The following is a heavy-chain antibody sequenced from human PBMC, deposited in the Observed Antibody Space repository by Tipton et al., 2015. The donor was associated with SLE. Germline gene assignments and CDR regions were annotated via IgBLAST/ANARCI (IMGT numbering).Heavy chain of an antibody. CDR1: GGSFSGYY. V-gene: IGHV4-34*01. J-gene: IGHJ3*02. CDR3: AGVPRDAFEI. CDR2: INHSGST. Sequence: TLSLTCAVYGGSFSGYYWSWIRQPPGKGLEWIGEINHSGSTNYNPSLKSRVTISVDTSKNQFSLKLSSVTAADTAVYYCAGVPRDAFEIWGQGTMVTVSS. D-gene: IGHD2-8*01.